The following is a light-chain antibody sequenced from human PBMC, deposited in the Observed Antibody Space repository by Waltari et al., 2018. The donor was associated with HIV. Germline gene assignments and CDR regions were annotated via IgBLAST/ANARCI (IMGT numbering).Light chain of an antibody. CDR1: SSDVASYNY. J-gene: IGLJ2*01. Sequence: QSALTQPPSASGSPGQSVTISCTGTSSDVASYNYVSWYRQSTGNTPQLMSYEVTKWRSGVPDRCSGSKSGNTAALTVSGVQAEDEADYYCSSYAGYNTVVFGGGTKLTVL. V-gene: IGLV2-8*01. CDR3: SSYAGYNTVV. CDR2: EVT.